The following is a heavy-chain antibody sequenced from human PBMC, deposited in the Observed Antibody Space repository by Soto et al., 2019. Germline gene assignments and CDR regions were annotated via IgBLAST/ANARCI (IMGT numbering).Heavy chain of an antibody. D-gene: IGHD2-15*01. CDR1: GFTFSNYA. J-gene: IGHJ6*02. CDR2: ISYDGSNK. CDR3: ASQSTPLHGMDV. Sequence: WGSLRLSCAASGFTFSNYAMHWVRQAPGKGLEWVAVISYDGSNKYYADSVKGRFTISRDNSKNTVFLQMNSLRTEDTAVYYCASQSTPLHGMDVWGQGTTVTVSS. V-gene: IGHV3-30-3*01.